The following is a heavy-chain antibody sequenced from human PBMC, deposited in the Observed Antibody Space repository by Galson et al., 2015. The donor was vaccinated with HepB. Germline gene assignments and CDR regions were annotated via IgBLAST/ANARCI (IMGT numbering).Heavy chain of an antibody. Sequence: SLRLSCAASGFTFSNAWMTWVRQAPGKGLEWLGRIKGTSDGGTTDYGAPVKGRFTISRDDSQNTLFLHMYSLKTEDTAVYYCATDPNDQTGEGYWGQGTLVTVSS. V-gene: IGHV3-15*01. J-gene: IGHJ4*02. D-gene: IGHD7-27*01. CDR3: ATDPNDQTGEGY. CDR1: GFTFSNAW. CDR2: IKGTSDGGTT.